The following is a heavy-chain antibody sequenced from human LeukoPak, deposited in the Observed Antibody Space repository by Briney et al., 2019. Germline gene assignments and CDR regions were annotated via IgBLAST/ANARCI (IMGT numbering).Heavy chain of an antibody. CDR2: IWYDGSNK. Sequence: GRSLRLSCAATGFTFSSYGMHWVRQAPGKGLEWVAVIWYDGSNKYYADCVKGRLTSSRENSKNTLYLQMNSLRAEDTAVYYCAREGGFLEWLLYVGEGVGMDVWGQGTTVTVSS. CDR1: GFTFSSYG. J-gene: IGHJ6*02. D-gene: IGHD3-3*01. V-gene: IGHV3-33*01. CDR3: AREGGFLEWLLYVGEGVGMDV.